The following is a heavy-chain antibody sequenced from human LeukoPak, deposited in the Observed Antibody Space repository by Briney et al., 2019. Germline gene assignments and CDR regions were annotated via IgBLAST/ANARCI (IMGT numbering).Heavy chain of an antibody. J-gene: IGHJ5*02. Sequence: PSETLSLTCTVSGGSISSSSYYWGWIRQPPGKGLEWIGYIYHSGSTYYNPSLKSRVTISVDRSKNQFSLKLSSVTAADTAVYYCASGNLGDWFDPWGQGTLVTVSS. CDR3: ASGNLGDWFDP. CDR2: IYHSGST. D-gene: IGHD4-23*01. V-gene: IGHV4-30-2*01. CDR1: GGSISSSSYY.